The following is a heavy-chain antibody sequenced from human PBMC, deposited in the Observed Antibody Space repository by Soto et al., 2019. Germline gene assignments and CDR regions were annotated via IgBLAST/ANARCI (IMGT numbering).Heavy chain of an antibody. CDR1: GFTVSSNY. V-gene: IGHV3-53*04. CDR3: ARYLGGYNFGNWLDP. J-gene: IGHJ5*02. D-gene: IGHD5-12*01. Sequence: EVQLVESGGGLVQPGGSLRLSCAASGFTVSSNYMSWVRQAPGKGLEGVSVIYSGGSTYYADYVKGRFTISRHNCKNTLYLQMNSRRAEDTAVYYCARYLGGYNFGNWLDPWGQGTLVTVSS. CDR2: IYSGGST.